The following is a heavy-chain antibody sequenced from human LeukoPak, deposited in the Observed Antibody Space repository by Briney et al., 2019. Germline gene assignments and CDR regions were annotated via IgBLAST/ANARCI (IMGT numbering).Heavy chain of an antibody. D-gene: IGHD4-17*01. Sequence: PGGSLRLSCAASGFTFSSYWMSWVRPAPGKGLEWVANIKQDGSEKYYVDSVKGRFTTSRDNARNSLYLQMNSLRAEDTAVYYCARGRYGQTPNWGQGTLVTVSS. CDR3: ARGRYGQTPN. CDR2: IKQDGSEK. CDR1: GFTFSSYW. V-gene: IGHV3-7*01. J-gene: IGHJ4*02.